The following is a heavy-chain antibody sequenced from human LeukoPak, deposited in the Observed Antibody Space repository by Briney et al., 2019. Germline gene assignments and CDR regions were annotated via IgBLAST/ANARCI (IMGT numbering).Heavy chain of an antibody. V-gene: IGHV3-30*03. J-gene: IGHJ4*02. Sequence: GGSLTLSCVASGFTFSSYGMHWVRQAPGNGLEWVAVISYDGSNRYFADSVKGRFTISRDNSKNTLYLQMNSLRAEDTAVYYCARNYCGEYSNNWGGAYWGQGTLVTVSS. CDR3: ARNYCGEYSNNWGGAY. CDR1: GFTFSSYG. CDR2: ISYDGSNR. D-gene: IGHD7-27*01.